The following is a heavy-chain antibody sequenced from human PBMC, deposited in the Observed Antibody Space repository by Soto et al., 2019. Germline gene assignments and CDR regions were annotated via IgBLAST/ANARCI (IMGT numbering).Heavy chain of an antibody. V-gene: IGHV1-2*04. CDR2: INPNSGGT. J-gene: IGHJ5*02. CDR3: AREYGTGSYYRDNWFDP. D-gene: IGHD3-10*01. Sequence: ASVKVSCKASGYTFTGYYMHWVPQAPGQGLEWMGWINPNSGGTNYAQKFQGWVTMTRDTSISTAYMELSRLRSDDTAVYYCAREYGTGSYYRDNWFDPWGQGTLVTVSS. CDR1: GYTFTGYY.